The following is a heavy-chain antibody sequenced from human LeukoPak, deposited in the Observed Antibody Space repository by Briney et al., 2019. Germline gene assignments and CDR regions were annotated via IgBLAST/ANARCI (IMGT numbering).Heavy chain of an antibody. CDR1: GYTFSGYG. V-gene: IGHV1-18*01. Sequence: ASVKVSCKTSGYTFSGYGISWVRQAPGQGLEWMGWITGNNGNTNYAPSLQGRVTMTTDTSTNTVYMELTSLKSDDTAVYYCARDQRNSGSYRFEYWGQGTLVTVSS. CDR2: ITGNNGNT. D-gene: IGHD1-26*01. J-gene: IGHJ4*02. CDR3: ARDQRNSGSYRFEY.